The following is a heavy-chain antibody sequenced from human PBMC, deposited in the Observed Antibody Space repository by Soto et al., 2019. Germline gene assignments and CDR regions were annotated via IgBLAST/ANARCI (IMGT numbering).Heavy chain of an antibody. CDR3: TRWYSSSWNYPHQAMDV. CDR1: EFSFGDYA. J-gene: IGHJ6*02. CDR2: IRGKAYGGAV. V-gene: IGHV3-49*04. D-gene: IGHD6-13*01. Sequence: GGSLRLSCTGSEFSFGDYAMTWVRQAQGKGLEWVACIRGKAYGGAVEYAASVKGRFIISRDDSKSIAYLQMNSLKREDSAVYYCTRWYSSSWNYPHQAMDVWGQGTTVTVSS.